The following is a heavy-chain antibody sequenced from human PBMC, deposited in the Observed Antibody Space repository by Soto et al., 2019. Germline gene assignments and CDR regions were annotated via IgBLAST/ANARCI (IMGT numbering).Heavy chain of an antibody. CDR2: ISSSGSTI. CDR3: ARQDTGYSSSWYGGLLDY. J-gene: IGHJ4*02. Sequence: EVQLVESGGGLIQPGGSLRLSCAASGFTFSSYEMNWVRQAPGKGLEWVSYISSSGSTIYYADSVKGRFTISRDNAKNSLYLQMNSLRAEDTAVYYCARQDTGYSSSWYGGLLDYWGQGTLVTVSS. V-gene: IGHV3-48*03. D-gene: IGHD6-13*01. CDR1: GFTFSSYE.